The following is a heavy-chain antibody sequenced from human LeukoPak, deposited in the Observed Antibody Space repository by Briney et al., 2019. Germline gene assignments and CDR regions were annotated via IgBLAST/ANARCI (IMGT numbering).Heavy chain of an antibody. CDR2: INQDGSEK. J-gene: IGHJ4*02. V-gene: IGHV3-7*01. CDR1: GLTFRSFW. Sequence: GGSLRLSCAVSGLTFRSFWMSWVRQAPGKGLERVANINQDGSEKYFVDSVRGRFTISRDNSKNSLHLQMNTLRAEDTAVYYCARERDGRFFDYWGQGTLVTVSS. D-gene: IGHD5-24*01. CDR3: ARERDGRFFDY.